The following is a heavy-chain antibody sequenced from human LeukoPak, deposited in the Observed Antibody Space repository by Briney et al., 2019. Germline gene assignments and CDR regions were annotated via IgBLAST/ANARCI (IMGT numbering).Heavy chain of an antibody. CDR2: ISYDGSNK. CDR3: ARQGYDSSEDAFDI. J-gene: IGHJ3*02. V-gene: IGHV3-30-3*01. Sequence: PGGSLRLSCAASGFTFSSYAMHWVRQAPGKGLECVAVISYDGSNKYYADSVKGRFTISRDNSKNTLYLQMNSLRAEDTAVYYCARQGYDSSEDAFDIWGQGTMVTVSS. D-gene: IGHD3-22*01. CDR1: GFTFSSYA.